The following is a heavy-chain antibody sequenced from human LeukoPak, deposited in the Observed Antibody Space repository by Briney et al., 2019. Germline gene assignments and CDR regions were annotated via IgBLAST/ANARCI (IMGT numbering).Heavy chain of an antibody. V-gene: IGHV4-39*02. D-gene: IGHD3-10*01. CDR2: IFRTGST. J-gene: IGHJ5*02. CDR1: GGSIDSSSYY. CDR3: ARRVGFYGSGSLNYFDP. Sequence: SETLSLTCAVSGGSIDSSSYYWGWIRQPPGKGLEWIGSIFRTGSTYYSASLKSRVSISVDTSRNHIALKLTSVTASDTAVYFCARRVGFYGSGSLNYFDPWGQGILVSVS.